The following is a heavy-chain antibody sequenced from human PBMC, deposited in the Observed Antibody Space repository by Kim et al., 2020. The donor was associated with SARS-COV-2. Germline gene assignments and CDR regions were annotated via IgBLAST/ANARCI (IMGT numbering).Heavy chain of an antibody. V-gene: IGHV3-72*01. Sequence: GGSLRLSCAASGFTFSDHYMDWVRQAPGKGLEWVGRTRNIANSYTTEYAPSVRGRFTMSRDDSKSSVYLQMNSLKTEDTAVYYCTRDSRSIVTTPTTYYYYGMDVWGQGTTVTVSS. CDR2: TRNIANSYTT. J-gene: IGHJ6*02. CDR1: GFTFSDHY. CDR3: TRDSRSIVTTPTTYYYYGMDV. D-gene: IGHD5-12*01.